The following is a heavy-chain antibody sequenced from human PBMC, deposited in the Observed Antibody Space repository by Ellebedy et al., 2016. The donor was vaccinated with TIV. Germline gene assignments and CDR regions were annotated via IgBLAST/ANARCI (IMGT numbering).Heavy chain of an antibody. CDR2: MSSSGSHI. V-gene: IGHV3-21*01. CDR1: GFTFSSYS. J-gene: IGHJ4*02. Sequence: GESLKISXATSGFTFSSYSMNWVRQAPGEGLEWVSSMSSSGSHIYYADSVKGRFTISRDNAKNSLYLQMNSLRAEDTAVYYCARQEVCSSTTCIDYWGQGTLVTVSS. D-gene: IGHD2-2*01. CDR3: ARQEVCSSTTCIDY.